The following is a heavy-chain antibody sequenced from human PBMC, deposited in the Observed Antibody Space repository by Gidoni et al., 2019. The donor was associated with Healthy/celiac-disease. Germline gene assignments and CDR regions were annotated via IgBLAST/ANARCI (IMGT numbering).Heavy chain of an antibody. Sequence: LQLQESGPGLVKPSETLSLTCTVSGGSSSSSSYYSGWFRQHPGKGLEWIGSIYYSGSTYYNPSLKSRVTISVDTSKDQFSLKLSSVTAADTAVYYCARYSSGWYWGQGTLVTVSS. CDR3: ARYSSGWY. CDR2: IYYSGST. J-gene: IGHJ4*02. D-gene: IGHD6-19*01. CDR1: GGSSSSSSYY. V-gene: IGHV4-39*01.